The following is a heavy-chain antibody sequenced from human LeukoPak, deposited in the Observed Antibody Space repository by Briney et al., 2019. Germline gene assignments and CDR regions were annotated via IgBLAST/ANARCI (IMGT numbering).Heavy chain of an antibody. CDR1: GYSINSGYY. D-gene: IGHD1-14*01. Sequence: SETLSLTCTVSGYSINSGYYWSWIRQPPGKGLEWIGYIYYSGSTNYNPSLKSRVTISVDTSKNQFSLKLSSVTAADTAVYYCARRGKSWFDPWGQGTLVTVSS. CDR2: IYYSGST. CDR3: ARRGKSWFDP. J-gene: IGHJ5*02. V-gene: IGHV4-61*01.